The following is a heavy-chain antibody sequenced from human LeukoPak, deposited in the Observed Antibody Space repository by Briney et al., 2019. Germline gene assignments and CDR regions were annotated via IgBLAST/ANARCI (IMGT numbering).Heavy chain of an antibody. V-gene: IGHV3-23*01. CDR3: AELGITMIGGV. CDR1: GFSVGTNY. J-gene: IGHJ6*04. Sequence: PGGSLRLSCAASGFSVGTNYMTWVRQAPGKGLEWVSAISGSGGSTYYADSVKGRFTISRDNAKNSLYLQMNSLRAEDTAVYYCAELGITMIGGVWGKGTTVTISS. D-gene: IGHD3-10*02. CDR2: ISGSGGST.